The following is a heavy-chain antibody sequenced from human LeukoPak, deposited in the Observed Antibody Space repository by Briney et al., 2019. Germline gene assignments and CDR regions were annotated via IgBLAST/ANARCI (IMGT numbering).Heavy chain of an antibody. V-gene: IGHV3-23*01. CDR2: ITGSGGST. CDR3: AKANRNYYGMDV. J-gene: IGHJ6*02. Sequence: GSLRLSCAASGFTFSSYGMMWVRQAPGKGLEWVSAITGSGGSTYYADSVKGRWTIARDNSKTTVYLQMHSLRAEDTALYYCAKANRNYYGMDVWGQGTTVTVSS. CDR1: GFTFSSYG. D-gene: IGHD2/OR15-2a*01.